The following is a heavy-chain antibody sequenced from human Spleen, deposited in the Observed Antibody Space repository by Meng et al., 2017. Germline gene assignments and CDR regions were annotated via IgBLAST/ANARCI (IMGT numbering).Heavy chain of an antibody. D-gene: IGHD2-2*01. J-gene: IGHJ4*02. V-gene: IGHV1-2*06. CDR2: INPNSGGT. CDR3: AILVDATEKNY. Sequence: ASVKVSCKASGYTFTGYYMHWVRQAPGQGLEWMGRINPNSGGTSYAQKFQGRVTMTRDTSISTAYMELSRLRSDDTAVYYCAILVDATEKNYWGQGTLVTVSS. CDR1: GYTFTGYY.